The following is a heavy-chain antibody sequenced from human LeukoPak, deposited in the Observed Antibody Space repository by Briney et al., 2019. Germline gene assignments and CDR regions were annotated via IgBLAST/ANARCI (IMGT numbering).Heavy chain of an antibody. D-gene: IGHD6-6*01. CDR2: ISAYNGNT. J-gene: IGHJ4*02. V-gene: IGHV1-18*01. CDR3: ARDGEYSSSSSFDY. Sequence: GASVKVSCKASGYTFTSYGISWVRQAPGQGLEWMGWISAYNGNTNYAQKFQGRVTMTTDTSTSTAYMELRSLRSDDTAVYYCARDGEYSSSSSFDYWGQGTLVTVSS. CDR1: GYTFTSYG.